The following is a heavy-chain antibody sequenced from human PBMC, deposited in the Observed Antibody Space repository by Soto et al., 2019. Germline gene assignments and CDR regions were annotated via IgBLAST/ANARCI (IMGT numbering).Heavy chain of an antibody. Sequence: QVQLQESGPGLVKPSQTLSLTCTVSGGSISSGDYYWSWVRQSPGKGLEWIGNIYYTGSTYYNPSLKSRVTISVDTSKNQFSLKLSSVTAADTAVYYCARGGSSSWQGVYWFDPWGQGTLVTVSS. J-gene: IGHJ5*02. D-gene: IGHD2-15*01. CDR3: ARGGSSSWQGVYWFDP. CDR1: GGSISSGDYY. CDR2: IYYTGST. V-gene: IGHV4-30-4*01.